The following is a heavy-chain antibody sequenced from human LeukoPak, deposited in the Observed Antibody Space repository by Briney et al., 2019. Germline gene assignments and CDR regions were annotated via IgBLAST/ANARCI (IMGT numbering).Heavy chain of an antibody. D-gene: IGHD2-2*01. V-gene: IGHV4-31*03. CDR1: GGSISSGGYY. CDR3: ARDSEHCSSTSCPGYYYYGMDV. J-gene: IGHJ6*02. CDR2: IYYSGST. Sequence: SETLSLTCTVSGGSISSGGYYWSWIRQHPGKGLEWIGYIYYSGSTYYNPSLKSRVTISVDTSKNQFSLKPSSVTAADTAVYYCARDSEHCSSTSCPGYYYYGMDVWGQGTTVTVSS.